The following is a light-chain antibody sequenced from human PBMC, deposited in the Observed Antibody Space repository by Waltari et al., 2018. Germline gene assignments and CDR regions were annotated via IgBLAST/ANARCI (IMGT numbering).Light chain of an antibody. CDR2: YDS. CDR3: LVWHSTIDHQGV. V-gene: IGLV3-21*04. CDR1: NIGSKS. J-gene: IGLJ2*01. Sequence: SYVVTQSPSVSVAPGETARITWGGDNIGSKSGHWSQQRPGQAPVLVISYDSDRPSGIPERFSGSNSGNTATLTISWVEAEDEADYYCLVWHSTIDHQGVFGGGTKLTVL.